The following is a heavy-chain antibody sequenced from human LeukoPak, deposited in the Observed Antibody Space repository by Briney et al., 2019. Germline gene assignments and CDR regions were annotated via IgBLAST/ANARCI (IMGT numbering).Heavy chain of an antibody. D-gene: IGHD2-2*01. CDR2: IYYSGST. J-gene: IGHJ4*02. CDR3: ARAPSYYFDY. CDR1: GGSISSYY. Sequence: SETLSHTCTVSGGSISSYYWSWIRQPPGKGLEWIGYIYYSGSTNYNPSLKSRVTISVDTSKNQFSLKLSSVTAADTAVYYCARAPSYYFDYWGQGTLITVSS. V-gene: IGHV4-59*01.